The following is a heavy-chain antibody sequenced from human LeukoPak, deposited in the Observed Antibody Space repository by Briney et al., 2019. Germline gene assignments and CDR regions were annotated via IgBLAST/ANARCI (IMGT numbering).Heavy chain of an antibody. Sequence: SVKVSCKASGGTFSSYAISWVRQAPGQGLEWIGGIIPIFGTANYAQKFQGRVTITTDESTSTAYLELSSLRSEDTAVYYCARSPNPSGGTGYNWFDPWGQGTLVTVSS. CDR1: GGTFSSYA. CDR3: ARSPNPSGGTGYNWFDP. D-gene: IGHD2-15*01. V-gene: IGHV1-69*05. J-gene: IGHJ5*02. CDR2: IIPIFGTA.